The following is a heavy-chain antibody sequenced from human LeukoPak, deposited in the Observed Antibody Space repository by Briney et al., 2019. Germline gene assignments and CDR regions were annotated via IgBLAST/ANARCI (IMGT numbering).Heavy chain of an antibody. CDR1: GFTFSTYT. CDR2: ISSRSTYI. D-gene: IGHD2-21*02. J-gene: IGHJ4*02. CDR3: ARDGGYCGGDCYSH. Sequence: PGGSLRLSCAASGFTFSTYTMNWVRQAPGKGLEWVSSISSRSTYIYNADSVKGRFTISRDNAKNSLYLQMNSLRAEDTAVYYCARDGGYCGGDCYSHWGQGTLVTVSS. V-gene: IGHV3-21*01.